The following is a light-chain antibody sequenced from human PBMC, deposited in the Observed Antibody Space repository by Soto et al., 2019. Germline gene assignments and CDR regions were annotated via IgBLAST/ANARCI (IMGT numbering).Light chain of an antibody. CDR1: QSVSSSY. Sequence: EIVLTQSPGTLSLSPGERATLSCRASQSVSSSYLAWYQQKPGQAPRLLIHGASARATGIPDRFSGSGSGTDFTLTISRLEPEDFAVYFCQQYGSSPMSTFGQGTKLEIK. CDR3: QQYGSSPMST. CDR2: GAS. J-gene: IGKJ2*01. V-gene: IGKV3-20*01.